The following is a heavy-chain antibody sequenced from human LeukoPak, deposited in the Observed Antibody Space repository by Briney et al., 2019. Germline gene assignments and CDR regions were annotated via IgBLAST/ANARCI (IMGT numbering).Heavy chain of an antibody. V-gene: IGHV1-8*01. Sequence: GASVKVSCKASGYTFTSYDINWVRQATGQGLEWMGWMNPNSGNTGYAQKFQGRVTMTRNTSISTAYMELSSLRPEDTAVYYCARGSVRVRGVTIYWGQGTLVTVSS. CDR2: MNPNSGNT. J-gene: IGHJ4*02. CDR1: GYTFTSYD. CDR3: ARGSVRVRGVTIY. D-gene: IGHD3-10*01.